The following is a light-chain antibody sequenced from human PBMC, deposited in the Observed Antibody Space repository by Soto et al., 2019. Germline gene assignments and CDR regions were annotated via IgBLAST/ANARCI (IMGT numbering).Light chain of an antibody. CDR2: GAS. V-gene: IGKV3-20*01. CDR1: QSVRSTY. J-gene: IGKJ1*01. Sequence: IVLTQSPGTLSLSPGERATLSCRASQSVRSTYLAWYQQRPGQAPRLLIYGASSRATGIPDRFSGSGSGTDFTLTISRLEPEDSAVYYCHQYSSSRKTFGQGTKVDI. CDR3: HQYSSSRKT.